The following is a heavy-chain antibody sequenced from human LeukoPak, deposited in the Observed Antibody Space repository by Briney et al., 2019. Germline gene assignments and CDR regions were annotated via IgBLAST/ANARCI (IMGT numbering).Heavy chain of an antibody. CDR2: IYHSGST. D-gene: IGHD1-26*01. CDR3: XXGXXPYYXXXXMDV. V-gene: IGHV4-4*02. CDR1: GGSISSSNW. Sequence: PSETLSLTCAVSGGSISSSNWWSWVRQPPGKGLEWIGXIYHSGSTNYXPXLKSRVTISVDKSKNQFSLKLSSVTAADTAVYYXXXGXXPYYXXXXMDVWGQGTTVTVSS. J-gene: IGHJ6*02.